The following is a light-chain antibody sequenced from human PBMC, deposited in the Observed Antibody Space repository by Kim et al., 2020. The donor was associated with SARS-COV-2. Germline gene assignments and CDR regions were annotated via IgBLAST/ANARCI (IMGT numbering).Light chain of an antibody. CDR2: DVS. V-gene: IGLV2-14*03. J-gene: IGLJ2*01. CDR3: SSYTINSPWV. Sequence: QSALTQPASLSGSPGQSITLSCTGTRSDVGGYNSVSWYQQHPGKAPKLMIYDVSNRPSGISNRFSGSKSGNTASLTISRLQAEDEADYYCSSYTINSPWVLGGGTKLTVL. CDR1: RSDVGGYNS.